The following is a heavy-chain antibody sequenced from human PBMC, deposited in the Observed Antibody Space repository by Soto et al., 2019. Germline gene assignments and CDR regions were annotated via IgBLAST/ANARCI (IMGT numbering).Heavy chain of an antibody. CDR3: ARGWIAAAALGWFDP. CDR1: GGSFSGYY. D-gene: IGHD6-13*01. V-gene: IGHV4-34*01. J-gene: IGHJ5*02. CDR2: INHSGST. Sequence: SETLSLTCAVYGGSFSGYYWSWIRQPPGKGLEWIGEINHSGSTNYNPSLKSRVTISVDTSKNQFSLKLSSVTAADTAVYYCARGWIAAAALGWFDPWGQGTLVTVSS.